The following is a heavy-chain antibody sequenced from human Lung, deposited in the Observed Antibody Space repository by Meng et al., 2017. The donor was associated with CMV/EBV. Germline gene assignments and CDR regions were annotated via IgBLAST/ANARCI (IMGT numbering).Heavy chain of an antibody. J-gene: IGHJ4*02. Sequence: GESXKISCAASGFALISYGMHWVRQAPGKGLEWVAFIRPDGSDQKYVESVKGRFTISRDNSKNTLYLQMNSLRDEDTAMYYCANSEASSDSWRGWGRGTPVTRAS. V-gene: IGHV3-30*02. CDR3: ANSEASSDSWRG. D-gene: IGHD3/OR15-3a*01. CDR1: GFALISYG. CDR2: IRPDGSDQ.